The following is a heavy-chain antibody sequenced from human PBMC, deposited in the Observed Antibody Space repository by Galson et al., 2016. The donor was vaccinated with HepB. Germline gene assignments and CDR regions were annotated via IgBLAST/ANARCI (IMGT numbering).Heavy chain of an antibody. CDR1: GFTFSSYS. CDR3: ARVIGWFADISGGAFDI. CDR2: TSRSSSYI. J-gene: IGHJ3*02. Sequence: SLRLSCAASGFTFSSYSINWVRQAPGKGLEWVSSTSRSSSYIYYADSVKGRLTISRDNAKSSVYLQMNSLRAEDTAVYYCARVIGWFADISGGAFDIWGQGTMVTVSS. D-gene: IGHD3-10*01. V-gene: IGHV3-21*01.